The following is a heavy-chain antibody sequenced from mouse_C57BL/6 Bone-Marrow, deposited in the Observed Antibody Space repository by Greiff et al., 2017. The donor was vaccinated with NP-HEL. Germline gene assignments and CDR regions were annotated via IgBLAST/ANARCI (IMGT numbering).Heavy chain of an antibody. J-gene: IGHJ2*01. D-gene: IGHD1-1*01. CDR1: GYTFTSYW. CDR2: IHPNSGST. CDR3: ARISSSYDY. Sequence: QVQLQQPGAELVKPGASVKLSCKASGYTFTSYWMNWVKQRPGQGLEWIGMIHPNSGSTNYNEKFKSKATLTVDKSARTAYMQLSSLTSEDSAVYYCARISSSYDYWGQGTTLTVSS. V-gene: IGHV1-64*01.